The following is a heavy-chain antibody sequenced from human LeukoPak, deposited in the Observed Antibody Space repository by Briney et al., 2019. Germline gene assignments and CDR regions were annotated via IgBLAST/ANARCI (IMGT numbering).Heavy chain of an antibody. V-gene: IGHV4-59*01. CDR1: GGSISGYY. CDR3: ARGEWDLLFDY. J-gene: IGHJ4*02. D-gene: IGHD1-26*01. CDR2: IFYSGST. Sequence: SETLSRTCTVSGGSISGYYWSWIRQPPGKGLEWIGYIFYSGSTNYNPSLKSRVTISVDTSKNQFSLKLSSVTAADTAVYYCARGEWDLLFDYWGQGTLVSVSS.